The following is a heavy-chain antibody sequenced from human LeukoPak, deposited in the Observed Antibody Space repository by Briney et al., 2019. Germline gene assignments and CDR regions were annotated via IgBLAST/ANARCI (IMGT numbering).Heavy chain of an antibody. J-gene: IGHJ4*02. CDR2: FDPEDGET. V-gene: IGHV1-24*01. D-gene: IGHD6-13*01. Sequence: ASVKVSCKVSGYTLTELSMHWVRQAPGKGLEWMGGFDPEDGETIFAQKFQGRVTMTEDTSTDTAYMELSSLRSEDTAVYYCASNSGRYSSSWLPLYNWGQGTLVTVSS. CDR1: GYTLTELS. CDR3: ASNSGRYSSSWLPLYN.